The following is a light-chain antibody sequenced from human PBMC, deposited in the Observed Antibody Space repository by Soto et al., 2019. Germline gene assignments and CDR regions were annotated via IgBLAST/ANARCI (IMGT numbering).Light chain of an antibody. CDR2: GAS. V-gene: IGKV3-20*01. CDR1: QSVSSSY. J-gene: IGKJ1*01. CDR3: QQYNNWPRT. Sequence: EIVLTQSPGTLSLSPGERATLSCRASQSVSSSYLAWYQQKPGQAPRLLIYGASSRATGISDRFRGSGSGTDFTLTISRLEPEDFAVYYCQQYNNWPRTFGQGTKVEIK.